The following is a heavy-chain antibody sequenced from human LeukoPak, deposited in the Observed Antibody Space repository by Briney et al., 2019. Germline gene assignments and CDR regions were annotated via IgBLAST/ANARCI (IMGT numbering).Heavy chain of an antibody. CDR3: ARGQSYGWFDP. Sequence: PGGSLRLSCAASGFTFSTYSMNWVRQAPGKGLEWVSSISGSSSYIYYADSVKGRFIISRDSAQNSLYLQMNSLRAEDTAVYYCARGQSYGWFDPWGQGTLVTVSS. D-gene: IGHD5-18*01. CDR2: ISGSSSYI. V-gene: IGHV3-21*01. CDR1: GFTFSTYS. J-gene: IGHJ5*02.